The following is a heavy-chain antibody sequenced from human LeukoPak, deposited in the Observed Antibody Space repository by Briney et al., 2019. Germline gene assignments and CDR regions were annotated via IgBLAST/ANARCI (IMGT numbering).Heavy chain of an antibody. D-gene: IGHD2-15*01. CDR2: ISSNGGST. CDR1: GFTFSSYA. CDR3: ARGHCSGGNCYSVY. Sequence: GGSLRLSCSASGFTFSSYAMHWVRQAPGKGLEYVSAISSNGGSTYYADSVKGRFTISRDNSKNTLYLQMSSLRVEDTAVYYCARGHCSGGNCYSVYWGQGTLVTVSS. V-gene: IGHV3-64D*06. J-gene: IGHJ4*02.